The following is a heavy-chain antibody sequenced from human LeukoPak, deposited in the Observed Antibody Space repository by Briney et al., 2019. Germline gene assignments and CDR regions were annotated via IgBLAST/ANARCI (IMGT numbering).Heavy chain of an antibody. J-gene: IGHJ6*03. CDR3: ARDYSSGWYWRGPYYYYMDV. CDR1: GYTFTSYY. V-gene: IGHV1-2*02. CDR2: IKPNSGGT. Sequence: GASVKVSCKTSGYTFTSYYIHWVRQAPGQGLEWMGWIKPNSGGTDYAQKFQGRVTMTRDTAINTAYMELNRLRSDDTAVYYCARDYSSGWYWRGPYYYYMDVWGKGTTVTVSS. D-gene: IGHD6-19*01.